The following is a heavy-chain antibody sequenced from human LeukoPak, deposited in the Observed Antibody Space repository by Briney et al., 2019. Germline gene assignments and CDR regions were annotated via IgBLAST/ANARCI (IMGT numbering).Heavy chain of an antibody. V-gene: IGHV4-38-2*02. D-gene: IGHD6-19*01. Sequence: PSQTLSPTCIVSGYSVDSGYFWGWIRQPPGKGLEWIGNIHHSGTTYYNPSLKSRVTISVDTSKNQFSLNLNSVTAADTAFYYCARDIGSGWSPGYWGQGTLVTVSS. CDR3: ARDIGSGWSPGY. CDR2: IHHSGTT. J-gene: IGHJ4*02. CDR1: GYSVDSGYF.